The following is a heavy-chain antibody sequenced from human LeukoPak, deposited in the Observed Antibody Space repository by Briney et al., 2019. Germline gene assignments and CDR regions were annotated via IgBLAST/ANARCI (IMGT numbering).Heavy chain of an antibody. CDR2: ISTSSSTI. V-gene: IGHV3-48*01. J-gene: IGHJ4*02. CDR3: ARDGADRFDY. CDR1: GFTFSSYE. D-gene: IGHD3-16*01. Sequence: GGSLRLSCAASGFTFSSYEMNWVRQAPGKGLEWLSYISTSSSTIYYADSVKGRFTISRDNAKNSLYLQMNSLRVEDTAVYYCARDGADRFDYWGQGTLVTVSS.